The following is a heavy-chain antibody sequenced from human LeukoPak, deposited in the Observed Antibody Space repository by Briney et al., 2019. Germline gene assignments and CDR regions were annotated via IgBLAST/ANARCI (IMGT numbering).Heavy chain of an antibody. Sequence: GASVKVSCKASGYIFTSYGISWVRQAPGQGLEWMGWIIPILGIANYAQKFQGRVTITADKSTSTAYMELSSLRSEDTAVYYCAREERKMTTLWFDPWGQGTLVTVSS. CDR1: GYIFTSYG. CDR3: AREERKMTTLWFDP. CDR2: IIPILGIA. J-gene: IGHJ5*02. V-gene: IGHV1-69*10. D-gene: IGHD3-16*01.